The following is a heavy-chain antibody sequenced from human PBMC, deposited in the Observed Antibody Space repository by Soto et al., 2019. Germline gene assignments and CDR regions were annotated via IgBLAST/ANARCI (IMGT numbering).Heavy chain of an antibody. D-gene: IGHD2-2*01. CDR2: INHSGST. CDR3: ARRPGYCSSTSCYLDY. CDR1: GGSFSGYY. V-gene: IGHV4-34*01. J-gene: IGHJ4*02. Sequence: QVQLQQWGAELLKPSETLSLTCAVYGGSFSGYYWSWIRQPPGKGLEWIGEINHSGSTNYNPSLKSRVTISVDTSKNQFSLKLSSVTAADTAVYYCARRPGYCSSTSCYLDYWGQGTLVTVSS.